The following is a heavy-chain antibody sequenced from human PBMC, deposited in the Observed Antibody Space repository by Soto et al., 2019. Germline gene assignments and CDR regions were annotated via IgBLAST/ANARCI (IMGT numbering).Heavy chain of an antibody. CDR1: GFTFSSYG. D-gene: IGHD6-13*01. Sequence: QVQLVESGGGVVQPGRSLRLSCAASGFTFSSYGMLWVRQAPGKGLEWVAVLSYDGSNKYYADSVKSRFTISRDNAKNTLYLQMNSLRAEDTAVSYCSKDVEYSSSGYLNYSYYGMDVWGQGTTVTVSS. V-gene: IGHV3-30*18. CDR3: SKDVEYSSSGYLNYSYYGMDV. J-gene: IGHJ6*02. CDR2: LSYDGSNK.